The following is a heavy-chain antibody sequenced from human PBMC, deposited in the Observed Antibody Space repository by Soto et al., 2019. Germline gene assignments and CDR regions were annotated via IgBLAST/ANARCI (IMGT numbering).Heavy chain of an antibody. Sequence: QVQLVQSGPEVRKPGASVKVSCTASGYSFTTYGVSWVRLAPGQGLEWMGWMSGYNGQTNYAQRFRGRITFTTDAWTNTAFTESWRLTAYDAARYLCASDGRIDFWVEGLTAMDDWGQGTPVTVSS. V-gene: IGHV1-18*04. CDR3: ASDGRIDFWVEGLTAMDD. J-gene: IGHJ6*02. CDR1: GYSFTTYG. CDR2: MSGYNGQT. D-gene: IGHD3-3*01.